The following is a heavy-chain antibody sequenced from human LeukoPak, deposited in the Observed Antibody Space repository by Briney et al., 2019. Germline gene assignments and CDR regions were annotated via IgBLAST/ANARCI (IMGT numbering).Heavy chain of an antibody. J-gene: IGHJ4*02. CDR1: GFTFSSYA. V-gene: IGHV3-64D*06. Sequence: GGSLRLSYSASGFTFSSYAMYWVRQAREKGLEYVSAISRSGDSTYYADSVTGRFTISRDNSKNTLHLQMNSLRAEDTAVYYCVRKAPGGNFDYWGQGTLVTVSS. D-gene: IGHD1-1*01. CDR2: ISRSGDST. CDR3: VRKAPGGNFDY.